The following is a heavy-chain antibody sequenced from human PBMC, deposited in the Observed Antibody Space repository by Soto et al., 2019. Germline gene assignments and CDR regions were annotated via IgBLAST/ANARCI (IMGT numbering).Heavy chain of an antibody. Sequence: GGSLRLSCAASGFTFSSYWMSWVRQAPGKGLEWVANIKQDGSEKYYVDSVKGRFTISRDSAKSSVYLQMNSLRAEDTAVYYCARVWNDGRFDYWGQGALVTVSS. CDR3: ARVWNDGRFDY. CDR2: IKQDGSEK. CDR1: GFTFSSYW. J-gene: IGHJ4*02. D-gene: IGHD1-1*01. V-gene: IGHV3-7*01.